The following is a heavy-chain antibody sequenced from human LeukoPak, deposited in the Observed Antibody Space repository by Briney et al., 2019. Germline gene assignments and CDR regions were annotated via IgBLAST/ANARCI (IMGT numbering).Heavy chain of an antibody. V-gene: IGHV1-2*02. D-gene: IGHD6-6*01. Sequence: ASVKVSCKASGYTFTGYYMHWVRQAPGQGLEWMGWINPNSGGTNYAQKFQGRVTMTRNTSISTAYMELSSLRSEDTAVYYCARRGSSHYNWFDPWGQGTLVTVSS. CDR2: INPNSGGT. J-gene: IGHJ5*02. CDR3: ARRGSSHYNWFDP. CDR1: GYTFTGYY.